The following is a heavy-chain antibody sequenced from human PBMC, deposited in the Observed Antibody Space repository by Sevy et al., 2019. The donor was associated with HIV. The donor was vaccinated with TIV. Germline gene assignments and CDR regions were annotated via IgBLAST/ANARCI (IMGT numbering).Heavy chain of an antibody. J-gene: IGHJ2*01. CDR1: GFTFSSYD. CDR2: ISSSGSSI. CDR3: ARSPLYCSGGSCYSEGNWYFDL. Sequence: GSLRLSCTASGFTFSSYDMNWVRQAPGKGLEWVSKISSSGSSIYYADSVKGRFTISRDNAKNSLYLQMNSLRAEDTAVYYCARSPLYCSGGSCYSEGNWYFDLWGRGTLVTVSS. V-gene: IGHV3-48*03. D-gene: IGHD2-15*01.